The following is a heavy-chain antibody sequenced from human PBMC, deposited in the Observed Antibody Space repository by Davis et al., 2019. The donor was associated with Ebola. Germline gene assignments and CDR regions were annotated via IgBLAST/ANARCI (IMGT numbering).Heavy chain of an antibody. CDR1: GGSISGGGYY. V-gene: IGHV4-31*03. J-gene: IGHJ4*02. Sequence: SETLSLTCTVSGGSISGGGYYWNWIRQHPGKGLEWIGYIYFSGSTYYNPSLKSRVTISVDTSKNQFSLKLSSVTAADTAVYYWARGLYPWELDYWGQGTLVTVSS. CDR3: ARGLYPWELDY. D-gene: IGHD1-1*01. CDR2: IYFSGST.